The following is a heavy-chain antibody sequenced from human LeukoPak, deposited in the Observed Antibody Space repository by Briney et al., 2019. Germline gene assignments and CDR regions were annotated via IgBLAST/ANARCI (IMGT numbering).Heavy chain of an antibody. Sequence: GGSLRLSCAASGFTVSSNYMSWVRQAPGKGLEWVSVIYSGSSSTYYTDSVKGRFTISRHNSKNTLYLQMNGLRAEDTAVYYCARVGSGWYDFDYWGQGTLVTVSS. J-gene: IGHJ4*02. CDR3: ARVGSGWYDFDY. V-gene: IGHV3-53*04. CDR1: GFTVSSNY. CDR2: IYSGSSST. D-gene: IGHD6-19*01.